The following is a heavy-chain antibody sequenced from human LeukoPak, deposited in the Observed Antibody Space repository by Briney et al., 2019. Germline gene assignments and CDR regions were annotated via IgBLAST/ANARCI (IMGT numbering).Heavy chain of an antibody. CDR3: ARDGDYDILTPMDY. CDR2: ISAYNGNT. J-gene: IGHJ4*02. V-gene: IGHV1-18*01. Sequence: ASVKVSCKASDYTFTSYGISWVRQAPGQGLEWMGWISAYNGNTNYAQKLQGRVTMTTDTSTSTAYMELRSLRSDDTAVYYCARDGDYDILTPMDYWGQGTLVTVSS. D-gene: IGHD3-9*01. CDR1: DYTFTSYG.